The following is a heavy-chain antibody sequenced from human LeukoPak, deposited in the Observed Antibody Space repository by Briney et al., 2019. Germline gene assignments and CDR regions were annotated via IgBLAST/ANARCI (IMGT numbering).Heavy chain of an antibody. CDR3: ARDRRSSSQVSRYFDL. CDR2: IIPIFGTA. J-gene: IGHJ2*01. Sequence: SVTVSCKASGGTFSSYAISWVRQAPGHGLEWMGGIIPIFGTANYAQKFQGRVTITTDESTSTAYMELSSLRSEDTAVYYCARDRRSSSQVSRYFDLWGRGTLVTVSS. D-gene: IGHD6-6*01. V-gene: IGHV1-69*05. CDR1: GGTFSSYA.